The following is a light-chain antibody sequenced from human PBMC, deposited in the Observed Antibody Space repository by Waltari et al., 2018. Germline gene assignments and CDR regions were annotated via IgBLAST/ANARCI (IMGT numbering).Light chain of an antibody. CDR2: DAS. Sequence: CRASQSVGRFLAWYQQKPGQAPRLLIYDASSRATGIPDRFSGSGSGTDFSLTISRLEPEDFAVYYCQHYVRLPATFGQGTKVEIK. J-gene: IGKJ1*01. CDR1: QSVGRF. CDR3: QHYVRLPAT. V-gene: IGKV3-20*01.